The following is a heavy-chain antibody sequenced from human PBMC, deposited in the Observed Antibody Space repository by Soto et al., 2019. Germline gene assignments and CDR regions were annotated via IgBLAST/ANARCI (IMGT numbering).Heavy chain of an antibody. CDR3: VKGNWAYSYNNWFDP. J-gene: IGHJ5*02. CDR2: LSGDGRST. D-gene: IGHD5-18*01. Sequence: GSLRLSCSASGFTFRSYAIHWVRQAPGKGLEYVSALSGDGRSTYYADSVEGRFTVFRDNSKNTLFLQMSSLRVEDTAVYYCVKGNWAYSYNNWFDPWGQGTLVTVPS. CDR1: GFTFRSYA. V-gene: IGHV3-64D*06.